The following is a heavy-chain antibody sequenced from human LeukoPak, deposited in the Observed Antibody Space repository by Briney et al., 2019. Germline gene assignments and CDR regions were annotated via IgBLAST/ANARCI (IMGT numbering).Heavy chain of an antibody. CDR1: GYTFTVYY. D-gene: IGHD3-10*01. CDR3: ARLVGDSSLDC. J-gene: IGHJ4*02. V-gene: IGHV1-2*02. CDR2: IHPNTGDT. Sequence: ASVKVSCKASGYTFTVYYLHWVRQAPGQGLEWMGWIHPNTGDTNFAQNFQGRVTMTRDTSSSTAYMELSRLRSDDTAVYYCARLVGDSSLDCWGQGTLVTVSS.